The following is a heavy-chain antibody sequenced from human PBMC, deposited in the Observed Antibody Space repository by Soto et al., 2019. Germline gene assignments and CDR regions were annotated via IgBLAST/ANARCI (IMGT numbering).Heavy chain of an antibody. CDR1: GGSISSAGYD. CDR2: IYYSGST. Sequence: PSETLSLTSTVSGGSISSAGYDWSWIRQHPGKGLEWIGYIYYSGSTNYNPSLKSRVTISVDTSKNQFSLKLSSVTAADTAVYYCARTIHDFWARFPAFDIWGQGTMVTVSS. J-gene: IGHJ3*02. CDR3: ARTIHDFWARFPAFDI. D-gene: IGHD3-3*01. V-gene: IGHV4-61*08.